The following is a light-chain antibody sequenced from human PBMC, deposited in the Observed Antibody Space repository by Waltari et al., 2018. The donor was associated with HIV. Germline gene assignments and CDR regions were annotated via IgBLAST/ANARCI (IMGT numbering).Light chain of an antibody. J-gene: IGLJ2*01. CDR3: NSCTTNNTVI. V-gene: IGLV2-14*01. CDR2: EVY. CDR1: SSAVGGYNY. Sequence: QSALTQPASVSGPPGQSITISCTGTSSAVGGYNYVSWYQQQHPGKAPKLLIYEVYKRPSGVSARFSGSKSGNTASLTISGLQAEDEADFYCNSCTTNNTVIFGGGTKLTVL.